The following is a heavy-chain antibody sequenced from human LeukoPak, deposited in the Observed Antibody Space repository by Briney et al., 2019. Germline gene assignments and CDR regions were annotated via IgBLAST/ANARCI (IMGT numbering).Heavy chain of an antibody. Sequence: SETLSLTCAVYGGSFSGYYWSWIRQPPGKGLEWIGEINHSGSTNYNPSLKSRVTISVDTSKNQFSLKLSSVTAADTAVYYCARGPYYYGSGSYYNRYYFDYWGQGTLVTVSS. CDR1: GGSFSGYY. CDR2: INHSGST. V-gene: IGHV4-34*01. CDR3: ARGPYYYGSGSYYNRYYFDY. J-gene: IGHJ4*02. D-gene: IGHD3-10*01.